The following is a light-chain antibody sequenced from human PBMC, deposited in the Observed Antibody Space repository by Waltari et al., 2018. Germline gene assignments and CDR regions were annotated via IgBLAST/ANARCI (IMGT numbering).Light chain of an antibody. CDR1: SSAIGSYNS. J-gene: IGLJ2*01. CDR2: DVN. V-gene: IGLV2-14*03. Sequence: QSALTQPASVSGSPGQSITISCTGTSSAIGSYNSVSWYQQHPGQPPKLIIYDVNSRPSGVSNRFSGSKSGNTASLTISGLQAEDEADYYCSSYTSSITSIFGGGTKLTVL. CDR3: SSYTSSITSI.